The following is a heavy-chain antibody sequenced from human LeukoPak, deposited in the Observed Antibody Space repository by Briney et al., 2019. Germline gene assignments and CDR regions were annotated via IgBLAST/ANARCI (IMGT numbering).Heavy chain of an antibody. CDR1: GFTFSSYW. V-gene: IGHV3-7*01. J-gene: IGHJ4*02. CDR2: IKQDGSEQ. D-gene: IGHD6-19*01. Sequence: GGSLRLSCAASGFTFSSYWMSWVRQAPGKGLEWVANIKQDGSEQYYVDSVKGRFTISRDNAKNSLYLQMNSLRGEEMAGYYCARASGWYDSIDYWGQGTLVTVSS. CDR3: ARASGWYDSIDY.